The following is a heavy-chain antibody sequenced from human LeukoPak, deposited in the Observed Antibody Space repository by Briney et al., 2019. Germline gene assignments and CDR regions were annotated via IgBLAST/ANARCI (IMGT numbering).Heavy chain of an antibody. Sequence: GGSLRLSCAASGFTFSSYEMNWVRQAPGKGLEWVSYISSGSTIYYADSVKGRFTISRDNAKNSLYLQMNSLRAEDTAVYYCARRITVDYWGQGTLVTVSS. D-gene: IGHD3-16*01. CDR3: ARRITVDY. V-gene: IGHV3-48*03. CDR1: GFTFSSYE. CDR2: ISSGSTI. J-gene: IGHJ4*02.